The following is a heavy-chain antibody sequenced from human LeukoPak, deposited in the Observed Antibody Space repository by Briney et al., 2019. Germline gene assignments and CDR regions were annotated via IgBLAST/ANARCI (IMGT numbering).Heavy chain of an antibody. D-gene: IGHD3-22*01. CDR1: GFTFSSYE. CDR2: ISFGGSTI. V-gene: IGHV3-48*03. CDR3: ARGGYYDSSGYYYVGYFHH. J-gene: IGHJ1*01. Sequence: GGSLRLSCAASGFTFSSYEMNWVRQAPGRGLEWVSYISFGGSTIYYADSVKGRFTISRDNAKNSLYVQMNSLRAEDTAVYYCARGGYYDSSGYYYVGYFHHWGQGTLVTVCS.